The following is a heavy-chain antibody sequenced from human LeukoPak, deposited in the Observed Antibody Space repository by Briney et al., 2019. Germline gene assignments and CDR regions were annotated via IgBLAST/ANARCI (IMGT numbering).Heavy chain of an antibody. J-gene: IGHJ6*03. Sequence: MSSETLSLTCAVYGGSFSGYYWSWIRRPPGKGLEWIGEINHSGSTNYNPSLKSRVTISVDTSKNQFSLKLSSVTAADTAVYYCARRSYDFWSGYSYYMDVWRKGTTVTVSS. CDR3: ARRSYDFWSGYSYYMDV. CDR2: INHSGST. D-gene: IGHD3-3*01. CDR1: GGSFSGYY. V-gene: IGHV4-34*01.